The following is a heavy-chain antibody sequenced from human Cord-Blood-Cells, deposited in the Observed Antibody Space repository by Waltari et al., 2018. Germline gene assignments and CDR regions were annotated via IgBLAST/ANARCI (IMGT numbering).Heavy chain of an antibody. CDR1: GFTDSGNY. V-gene: IGHV3-53*01. Sequence: EVQLVESGGGLIQPGGSRRVAGASSGFTDSGNYMSWVRPAPGKGLEWVSVIYSGGSTYYADSVKGRFTISRDNSKNTLYLQMNSLRAEDTAVYYCARYRYSGSYYGGWGQGTLVTVSS. J-gene: IGHJ4*02. CDR3: ARYRYSGSYYGG. D-gene: IGHD1-26*01. CDR2: IYSGGST.